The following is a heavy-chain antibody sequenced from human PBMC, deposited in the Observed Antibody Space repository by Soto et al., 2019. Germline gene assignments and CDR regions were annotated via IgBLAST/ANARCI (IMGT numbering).Heavy chain of an antibody. D-gene: IGHD3-10*01. CDR3: ARQGGEYNTMSDY. CDR1: GYTFSEYW. V-gene: IGHV5-51*01. CDR2: IYPGDSDA. Sequence: PREFLTSSGTCSGYTFSEYWIGWVRQTPGKGLEWMGMIYPGDSDARYSPSFEGQVTFSVDKSINTAYLQWNSLKASDTAMYYCARQGGEYNTMSDYWGQGTLVPVSS. J-gene: IGHJ4*02.